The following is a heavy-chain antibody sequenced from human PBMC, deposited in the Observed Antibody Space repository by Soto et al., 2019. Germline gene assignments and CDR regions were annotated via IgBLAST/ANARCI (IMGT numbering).Heavy chain of an antibody. V-gene: IGHV3-48*03. CDR1: GFGFSNYE. CDR3: ARGDCKTSCYIGF. Sequence: EVQLVESGGGLVQPGGSLRLSCAASGFGFSNYEMNWVRQAPGKGLEWVSYITSSGGATMYADSAKGRFTISRDNAKDSLYLQMNSLRVEDTAVYYCARGDCKTSCYIGFWGQGALVTVSS. D-gene: IGHD2-2*02. CDR2: ITSSGGAT. J-gene: IGHJ4*02.